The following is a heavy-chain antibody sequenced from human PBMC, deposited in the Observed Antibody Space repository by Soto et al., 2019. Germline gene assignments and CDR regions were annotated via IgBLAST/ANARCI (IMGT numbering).Heavy chain of an antibody. CDR3: AKDLRDGYNYGAYYFDY. V-gene: IGHV3-23*01. CDR1: GFTFSSYA. CDR2: ISGSGGST. D-gene: IGHD5-12*01. J-gene: IGHJ4*02. Sequence: GGSLRLSCAASGFTFSSYAMSWVRQAPGKGLEWVSAISGSGGSTYYADSVKGRFTISRDNSKNTLYLQMNSLRAEDTAVYYCAKDLRDGYNYGAYYFDYWGQGTLVTVSS.